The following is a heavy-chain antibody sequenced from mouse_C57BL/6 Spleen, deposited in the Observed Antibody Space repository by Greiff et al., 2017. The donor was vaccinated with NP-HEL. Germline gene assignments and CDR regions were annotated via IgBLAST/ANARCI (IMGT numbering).Heavy chain of an antibody. J-gene: IGHJ3*01. CDR1: GYTFTSYW. V-gene: IGHV1-69*01. CDR3: ARHDYDRVAY. Sequence: VQLQQPGAELVMPGASVKLSCKASGYTFTSYWMHWVKQRPGQGLEWIGEIDPSDSYTNYNQKFKGKSTLTVDKSSSTAYMQLSSLTSEDSAVYYCARHDYDRVAYWGQGTLVTVSA. D-gene: IGHD2-4*01. CDR2: IDPSDSYT.